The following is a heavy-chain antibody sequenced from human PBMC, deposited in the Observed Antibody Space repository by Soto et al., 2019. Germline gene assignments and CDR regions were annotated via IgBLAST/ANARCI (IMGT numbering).Heavy chain of an antibody. J-gene: IGHJ6*02. D-gene: IGHD1-26*01. CDR1: GFTFSSYA. CDR3: AMVNSGSYSYHGMDV. V-gene: IGHV3-23*01. CDR2: ISVSGGNT. Sequence: EVQLLESGGDLVQPGGSLRLSCAASGFTFSSYAMNWVRQAPGKGLEWVSAISVSGGNTFYADSVKGRFTISRDNTKNPLFLQMHSLRASDTAIYDRAMVNSGSYSYHGMDVWGQVTTVTVSS.